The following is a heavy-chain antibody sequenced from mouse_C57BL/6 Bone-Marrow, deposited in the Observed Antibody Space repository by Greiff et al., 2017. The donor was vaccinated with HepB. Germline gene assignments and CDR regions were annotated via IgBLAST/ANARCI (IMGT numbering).Heavy chain of an antibody. Sequence: QVQLQQSGAELVKPGASVKVSCKASGYTFTSYWMHWVKQRPGQGLEWIGRIHPSDSDTNYNQKFKGKATLTVDKSSSTAYMQLSSLTSEDSAVYYCAMGSIYYGNLYYAMDYWGQGTSVTVSS. CDR1: GYTFTSYW. J-gene: IGHJ4*01. D-gene: IGHD2-1*01. CDR2: IHPSDSDT. V-gene: IGHV1-74*01. CDR3: AMGSIYYGNLYYAMDY.